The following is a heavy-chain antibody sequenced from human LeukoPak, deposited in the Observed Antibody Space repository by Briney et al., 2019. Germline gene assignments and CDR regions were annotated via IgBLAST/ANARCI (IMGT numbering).Heavy chain of an antibody. CDR3: ARDRRDLVPLQNYYYGMDV. Sequence: PGGSLRLSCAASGFTVSSNYMSWVRQAPGKGLEWVSVIYSGGSTYYADSVKGRFTISRDNSKNTLYLQMNSLRAEDTAVYYCARDRRDLVPLQNYYYGMDVWGQGTTVTVSS. CDR1: GFTVSSNY. D-gene: IGHD3-3*01. CDR2: IYSGGST. J-gene: IGHJ6*02. V-gene: IGHV3-53*01.